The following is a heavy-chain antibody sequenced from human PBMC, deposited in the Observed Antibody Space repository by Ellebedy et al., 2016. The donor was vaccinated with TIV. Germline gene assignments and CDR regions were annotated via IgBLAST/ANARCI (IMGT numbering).Heavy chain of an antibody. J-gene: IGHJ6*02. CDR2: ISGYNGDT. Sequence: AASVKVSCKASGYRFNMYGISWVRQAPGQGLEWLGWISGYNGDTQYAQKFQGRITMTAETMTSTVYMELRSLTSDDTAAKYCARFTYAEMIDTAYYYGLDVWGQGTTVIVSS. CDR3: ARFTYAEMIDTAYYYGLDV. CDR1: GYRFNMYG. V-gene: IGHV1-18*04. D-gene: IGHD2-2*01.